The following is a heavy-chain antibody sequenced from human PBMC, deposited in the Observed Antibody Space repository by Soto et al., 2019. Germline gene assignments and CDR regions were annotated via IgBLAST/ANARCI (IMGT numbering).Heavy chain of an antibody. V-gene: IGHV3-30*18. D-gene: IGHD3-9*01. CDR3: AKVRSDFAWLSELDYCHS. CDR1: GFTFSNYG. J-gene: IGHJ4*01. Sequence: PGGSLRLSCAASGFTFSNYGMHWVRQAPGKGLEWVAVISYDGNNKYYADSVKGRFTISRDTSKNTLYLQMKSLRAEDTAVYYWAKVRSDFAWLSELDYCHSWGHGTPVTVSS. CDR2: ISYDGNNK.